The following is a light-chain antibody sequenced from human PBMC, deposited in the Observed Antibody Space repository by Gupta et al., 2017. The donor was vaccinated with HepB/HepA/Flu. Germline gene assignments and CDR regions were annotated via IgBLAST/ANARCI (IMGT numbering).Light chain of an antibody. CDR2: DIK. CDR1: TGAVTSGHY. J-gene: IGLJ3*02. V-gene: IGLV7-46*01. Sequence: QAVVPQAHSFAVSPGVQLTLTFGSSTGAVTSGHYPYWLQQTPGQAPKTLLYDIKNKHSCTPARFSGSLLGGKAALTRAGAQPEDEAEYYCVLSFGGIGVFGGGTKLTVL. CDR3: VLSFGGIGV.